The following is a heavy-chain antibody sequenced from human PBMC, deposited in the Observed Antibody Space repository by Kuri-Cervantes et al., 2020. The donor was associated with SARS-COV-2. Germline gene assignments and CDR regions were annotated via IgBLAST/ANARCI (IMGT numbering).Heavy chain of an antibody. Sequence: GSLRLSCTVSGGSISSSSYYWGWIRQPPGRGLEWIGSIYYSGSTNYNPSLKSRVTISVDTSKNQFSLKLSSVTAADTAVYYCAGGSGEGPYYYYYGMDVWGQGTTVTVSS. J-gene: IGHJ6*02. CDR2: IYYSGST. D-gene: IGHD3-10*01. CDR3: AGGSGEGPYYYYYGMDV. CDR1: GGSISSSSYY. V-gene: IGHV4-39*07.